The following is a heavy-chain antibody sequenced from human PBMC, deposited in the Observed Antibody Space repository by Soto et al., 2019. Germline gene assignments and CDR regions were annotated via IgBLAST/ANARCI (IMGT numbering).Heavy chain of an antibody. CDR1: GGSFSGYY. CDR2: INHSGST. J-gene: IGHJ6*03. CDR3: ARARWMVRAGYYYMDV. D-gene: IGHD3-10*01. V-gene: IGHV4-34*01. Sequence: PSETLSLTCAVYGGSFSGYYWSWIRQPPGKGLEWIGEINHSGSTNYNPSLKSRVTISVDTSKNQFSLKLSSVTAADTAVYYCARARWMVRAGYYYMDVWGKGTTVTVSS.